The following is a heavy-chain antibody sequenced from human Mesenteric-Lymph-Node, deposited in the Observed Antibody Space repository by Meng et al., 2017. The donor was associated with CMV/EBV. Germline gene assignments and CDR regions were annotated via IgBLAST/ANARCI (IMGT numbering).Heavy chain of an antibody. CDR1: GFTFSSYE. D-gene: IGHD4-23*01. Sequence: GESLKISCAASGFTFSSYEMNWVRQAPGKGLEWVSYISSSGSTIYYADSVKGRFTISRDNAKNSVFLQMNSLRAEDTAVYYCARGGNYYDYYGMDVWGQGTTVTVSS. CDR3: ARGGNYYDYYGMDV. V-gene: IGHV3-48*03. J-gene: IGHJ6*02. CDR2: ISSSGSTI.